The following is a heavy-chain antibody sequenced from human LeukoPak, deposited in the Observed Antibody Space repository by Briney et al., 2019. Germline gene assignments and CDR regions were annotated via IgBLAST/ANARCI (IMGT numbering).Heavy chain of an antibody. J-gene: IGHJ4*02. V-gene: IGHV3-20*04. Sequence: GGSLRLSCAASGFTIGDYGMSWVRQAPGKGLEWVSSINWNGGNTAYADSVKGRFTISRDTAKDSLYLQLNSLRAEDTALYYCARDRGWLQYIDYWGQGTLVTVSS. CDR1: GFTIGDYG. CDR3: ARDRGWLQYIDY. CDR2: INWNGGNT. D-gene: IGHD5-24*01.